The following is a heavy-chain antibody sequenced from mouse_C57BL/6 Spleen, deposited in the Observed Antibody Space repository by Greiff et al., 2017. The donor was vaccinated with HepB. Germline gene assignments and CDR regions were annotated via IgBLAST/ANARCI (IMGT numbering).Heavy chain of an antibody. CDR1: GYTFTDYE. V-gene: IGHV1-15*01. CDR3: TVPYYDYAAWFAY. J-gene: IGHJ3*01. D-gene: IGHD2-4*01. Sequence: QVQLQQSGAELVRPGASVTLSCTASGYTFTDYEMHWVKQTPVHGLEWIGAIVPETGGTAYNQKFKGKAILTADKSSSTAYMELRSLTSEDSAVYYCTVPYYDYAAWFAYWGQGTLVTVSA. CDR2: IVPETGGT.